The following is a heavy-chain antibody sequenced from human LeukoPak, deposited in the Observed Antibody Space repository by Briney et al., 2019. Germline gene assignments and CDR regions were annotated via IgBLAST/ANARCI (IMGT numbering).Heavy chain of an antibody. V-gene: IGHV3-53*01. CDR3: AKDQRTYYDFWSGSILFDY. Sequence: GGSLRLSCAASGFIVSNNYMSWVRQPPGKRLEWVSVLYSDGTTYYADSVKGRFTISRDNSKNTLYLQMNSLRAEDTAVYYCAKDQRTYYDFWSGSILFDYWGQGTLVTVSS. J-gene: IGHJ4*02. D-gene: IGHD3-3*01. CDR2: LYSDGTT. CDR1: GFIVSNNY.